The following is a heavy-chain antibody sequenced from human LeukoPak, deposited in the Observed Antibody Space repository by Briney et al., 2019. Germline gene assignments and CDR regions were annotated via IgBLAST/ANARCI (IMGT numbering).Heavy chain of an antibody. J-gene: IGHJ4*02. V-gene: IGHV3-64*01. Sequence: GGSLRLSCAASGFTFSSYAMHWVRQAPGKGLEYVSAISSNGGSTYYANSVKSRFTISRDNSKNTLYLQMGSLRAEDMAVYYCAREVVGFDYWGQGTLVTVSS. CDR1: GFTFSSYA. CDR2: ISSNGGST. CDR3: AREVVGFDY. D-gene: IGHD3-16*02.